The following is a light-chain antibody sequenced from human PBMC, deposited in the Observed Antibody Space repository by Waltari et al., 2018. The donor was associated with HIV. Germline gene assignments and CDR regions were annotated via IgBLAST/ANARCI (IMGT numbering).Light chain of an antibody. Sequence: EIVMTQHPAIISVSPGERATPACTASQSIGSNLARYQQKPGQAPSLLIDDASTRATGIPATFSATGSGTEFSLTISSLQSEDFALYYCQQYNNWWTFVQGTKVEIK. CDR2: DAS. CDR3: QQYNNWWT. V-gene: IGKV3-15*01. CDR1: QSIGSN. J-gene: IGKJ1*01.